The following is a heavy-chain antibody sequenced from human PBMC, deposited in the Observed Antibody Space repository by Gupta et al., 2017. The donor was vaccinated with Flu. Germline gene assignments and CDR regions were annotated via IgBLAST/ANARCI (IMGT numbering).Heavy chain of an antibody. D-gene: IGHD4-17*01. J-gene: IGHJ4*02. V-gene: IGHV3-9*01. CDR1: A. Sequence: AMHWVRQAPGKGWEWVSGISWNSGSIGYADSVKGRFTIARDNAKNSLYLQMNSLSAEDTALYDGAKEIGRSTTVVTPCDYWGQGTRGTVS. CDR3: AKEIGRSTTVVTPCDY. CDR2: ISWNSGSI.